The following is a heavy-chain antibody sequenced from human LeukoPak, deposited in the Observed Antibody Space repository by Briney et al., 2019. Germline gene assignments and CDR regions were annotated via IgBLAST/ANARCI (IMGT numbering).Heavy chain of an antibody. D-gene: IGHD3-22*01. CDR2: ISGDSTDI. Sequence: PSETLSLTCTVSGGSLSSSSYYWGWVRQSPGTGLEWVSSISGDSTDIYYADSLMGRSTISRDNAKNSLYLQINSLRAEDTAIYYCARRGYSDSSGYDYWGQGTLVTVSS. CDR1: GGSLSSSSYY. J-gene: IGHJ4*02. CDR3: ARRGYSDSSGYDY. V-gene: IGHV3-21*01.